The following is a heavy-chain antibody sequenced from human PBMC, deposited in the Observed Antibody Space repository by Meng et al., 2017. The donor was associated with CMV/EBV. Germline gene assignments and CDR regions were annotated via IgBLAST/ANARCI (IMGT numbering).Heavy chain of an antibody. CDR2: IYSGGST. CDR1: GFTFSSYA. Sequence: GGSLRLSCAASGFTFSSYAMHWVRQAPGKGLEWVSVIYSGGSTYYADSVKGRFTISRDNSKNTLYLQMNSLRAEDTAVYYCARDLSIAARPLWGQGTLVTVSS. CDR3: ARDLSIAARPL. J-gene: IGHJ4*02. D-gene: IGHD6-6*01. V-gene: IGHV3-66*02.